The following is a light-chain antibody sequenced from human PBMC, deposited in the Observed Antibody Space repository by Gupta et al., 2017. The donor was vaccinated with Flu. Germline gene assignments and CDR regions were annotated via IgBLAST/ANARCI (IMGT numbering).Light chain of an antibody. CDR3: QQEGNLPLT. V-gene: IGKV3-20*01. Sequence: GTLSLSPGERATISCRDSKSVAENFLAWFQLKPGQAPRRLIYGASSRATGIPERFSGRGSGTEFTLTINALEPEDFAVYYCQQEGNLPLTFGGGTKVEIK. CDR2: GAS. J-gene: IGKJ4*02. CDR1: KSVAENF.